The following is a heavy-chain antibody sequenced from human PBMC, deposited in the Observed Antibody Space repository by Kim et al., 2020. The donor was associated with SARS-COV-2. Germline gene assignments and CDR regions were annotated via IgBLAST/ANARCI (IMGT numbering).Heavy chain of an antibody. CDR3: ARDERYSSKGYDY. D-gene: IGHD6-13*01. Sequence: YADSVKGRFTISRDNAKNSLYLQMNSLRAKDTAVYYCARDERYSSKGYDYWGQGTLVTVSS. J-gene: IGHJ4*02. V-gene: IGHV3-48*03.